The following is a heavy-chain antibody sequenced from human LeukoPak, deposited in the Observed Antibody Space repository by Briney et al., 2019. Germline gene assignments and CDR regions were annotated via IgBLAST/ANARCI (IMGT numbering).Heavy chain of an antibody. V-gene: IGHV4-39*07. D-gene: IGHD6-13*01. CDR1: GGSISSRSYY. Sequence: PSETLSLTCTVSGGSISSRSYYWGWIRQPPGKGLVWIGKISDSGNSYYSPSLRSRVTISIDTSKNQFSLKLSSVTAADTAVYYCARSVAAAGTGIDYWGQGTLVTVSS. CDR3: ARSVAAAGTGIDY. CDR2: ISDSGNS. J-gene: IGHJ4*02.